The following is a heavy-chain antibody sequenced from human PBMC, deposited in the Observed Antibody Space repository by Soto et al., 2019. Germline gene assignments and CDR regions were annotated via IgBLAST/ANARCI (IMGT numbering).Heavy chain of an antibody. V-gene: IGHV1-8*01. D-gene: IGHD3-22*01. CDR1: GYTFTSYD. CDR2: MNPNSGNT. CDR3: ARIEMVMAYYYYMDV. J-gene: IGHJ6*03. Sequence: ASVKVSCKASGYTFTSYDINWVRQATGQGLEWMGWMNPNSGNTGYAQKFQGRVTMTRNTSISTAYMELSSLRSEDTAVYYCARIEMVMAYYYYMDVWGKGTTVTVSS.